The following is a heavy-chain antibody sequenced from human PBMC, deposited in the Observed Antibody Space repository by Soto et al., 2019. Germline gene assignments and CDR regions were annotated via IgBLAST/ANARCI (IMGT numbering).Heavy chain of an antibody. CDR2: ISYDGSNK. D-gene: IGHD6-19*01. V-gene: IGHV3-30*18. Sequence: PGGSLRLSCAASGFTFSSYGMHWVRQAPGKGLEWVAVISYDGSNKYYADSVKGRFTISRDNSKNTLYLQMSSLRAEDTAVYYCAKDQNSGLPWEGYYGMRVWGPGSTVTVS. J-gene: IGHJ6*02. CDR3: AKDQNSGLPWEGYYGMRV. CDR1: GFTFSSYG.